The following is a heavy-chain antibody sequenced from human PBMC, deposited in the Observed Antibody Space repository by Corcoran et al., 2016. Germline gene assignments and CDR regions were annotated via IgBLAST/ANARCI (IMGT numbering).Heavy chain of an antibody. V-gene: IGHV3-49*05. CDR1: GFTFGDYA. J-gene: IGHJ4*02. Sequence: EVHLVESGGGLVKPGRSLGLSCATSGFTFGDYAMSGFRQAPGKGLEWVAFIRSKASHGTTEYAASVKDRFTISRDDSKSIAYLQLNSLQAEDTAVYYCYRGARTYPFDYWGQGSLVTVSS. CDR2: IRSKASHGTT. CDR3: YRGARTYPFDY.